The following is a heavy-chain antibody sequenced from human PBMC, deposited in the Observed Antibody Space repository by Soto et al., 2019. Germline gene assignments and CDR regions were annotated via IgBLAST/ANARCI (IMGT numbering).Heavy chain of an antibody. J-gene: IGHJ4*02. D-gene: IGHD2-15*01. V-gene: IGHV3-23*01. CDR3: AKSPNLDHCSGGSCPLYYFDY. CDR2: ISGSGGST. Sequence: GGSLRLSCAASGFTFSSYAMSWVRQAPGKGLEWVSAISGSGGSTYYADSVKGRFTISRDNSKNTLYLQMNSLRAEDTAVYYCAKSPNLDHCSGGSCPLYYFDYWGQGTLVTVSS. CDR1: GFTFSSYA.